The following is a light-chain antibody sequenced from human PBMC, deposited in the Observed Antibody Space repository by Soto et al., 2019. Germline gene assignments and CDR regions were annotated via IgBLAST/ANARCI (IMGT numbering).Light chain of an antibody. Sequence: EMVLTQCRGTLSLSPGEGGTIACRASQSVSSYLAWYQQKPGQAPRLLIYDASNRATGIPGRFSGSGSGTEFALTISSLQPDDFATYYCQQYNTYSWTFGPGTKVDIK. CDR1: QSVSSY. CDR3: QQYNTYSWT. V-gene: IGKV3-11*01. CDR2: DAS. J-gene: IGKJ1*01.